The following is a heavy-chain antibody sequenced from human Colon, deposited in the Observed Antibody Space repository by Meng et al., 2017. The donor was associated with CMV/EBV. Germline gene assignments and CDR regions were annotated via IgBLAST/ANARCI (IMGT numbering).Heavy chain of an antibody. Sequence: GESLKISCAASGFTFSDYAMGWVRQAPGKGLEWVSSISSTSTYIYYADSVKGRFTISRDNAKNSLYLQMNNLRADDTAVYFCARNGDFWSGNSYHGMDVWGQGTTVTVSS. CDR2: ISSTSTYI. CDR3: ARNGDFWSGNSYHGMDV. V-gene: IGHV3-21*01. D-gene: IGHD3-3*01. J-gene: IGHJ6*02. CDR1: GFTFSDYA.